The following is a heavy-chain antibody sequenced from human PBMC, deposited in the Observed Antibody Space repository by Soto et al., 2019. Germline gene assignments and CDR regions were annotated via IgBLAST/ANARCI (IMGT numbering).Heavy chain of an antibody. CDR3: ARPRTVATTKGYDY. CDR2: IIPIFGTV. CDR1: GGTFSNYP. J-gene: IGHJ4*02. D-gene: IGHD1-1*01. V-gene: IGHV1-69*01. Sequence: QVQLVQSGAEVKKPGSSVKVSCKASGGTFSNYPFTWVRQAPGQGLEWMGVIIPIFGTVTYAQTFQGRVIISADESTSTAYMEMRSLTSEDTALYYCARPRTVATTKGYDYWGQGTLVTVSS.